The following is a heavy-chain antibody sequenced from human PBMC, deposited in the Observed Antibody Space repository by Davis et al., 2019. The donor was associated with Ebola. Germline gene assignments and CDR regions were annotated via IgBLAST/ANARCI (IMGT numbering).Heavy chain of an antibody. D-gene: IGHD3-9*01. CDR3: ARGDILTGYYYYYYYGMDV. CDR1: GYSFTSYD. Sequence: AASVKVSCKASGYSFTSYDVTWVRQAPGQGLEWMGRINPNSGGTNYAQQFQGRVTMTRDTSISTAYMELSRLRSDDTAVYYCARGDILTGYYYYYYYGMDVWGKGTTVTVSS. CDR2: INPNSGGT. J-gene: IGHJ6*04. V-gene: IGHV1-2*06.